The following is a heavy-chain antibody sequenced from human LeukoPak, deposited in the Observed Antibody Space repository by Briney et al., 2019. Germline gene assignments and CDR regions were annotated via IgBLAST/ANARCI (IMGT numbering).Heavy chain of an antibody. CDR1: GFTFSSYA. CDR2: ISGSGGST. V-gene: IGHV3-23*01. D-gene: IGHD5-18*01. Sequence: GGSLRLSCAASGFTFSSYAMSWVRQAPGKGLEWVSAISGSGGSTYYADSVKGRFTISRDNSKNTLYLQMNSLRAEDTAAYYCAKDRYSYGKFDYWGQGTLVTVSS. J-gene: IGHJ4*02. CDR3: AKDRYSYGKFDY.